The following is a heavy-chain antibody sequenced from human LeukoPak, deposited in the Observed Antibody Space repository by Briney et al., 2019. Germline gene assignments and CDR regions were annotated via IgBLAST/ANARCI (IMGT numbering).Heavy chain of an antibody. J-gene: IGHJ6*02. Sequence: SETLSLTCAVSGGSISSYYWSWIRQPPGKGLEWIGYIYYSGSTNYNPSLKSRVTISVDTSKNQFSLKLSSVTAADTAVYYCARHRAGLLSSYYYYGMDVWGQGTTVTVSS. CDR1: GGSISSYY. CDR2: IYYSGST. V-gene: IGHV4-59*08. CDR3: ARHRAGLLSSYYYYGMDV. D-gene: IGHD6-13*01.